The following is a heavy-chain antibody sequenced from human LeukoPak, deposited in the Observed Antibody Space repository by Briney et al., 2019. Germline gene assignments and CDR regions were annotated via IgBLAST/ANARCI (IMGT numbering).Heavy chain of an antibody. CDR2: INHSGST. CDR3: ATKEGPTYDILTGPAPATTYMDV. CDR1: GYSISSDYY. D-gene: IGHD3-9*01. Sequence: PSETLSLTCVVSGYSISSDYYWVWIRQPPGKGLEWIGEINHSGSTNYNPSLKSRVTISVDTSKNQFSLKLSSVTAADTAVYYCATKEGPTYDILTGPAPATTYMDVWGKGTTVTVSS. J-gene: IGHJ6*03. V-gene: IGHV4-38-2*01.